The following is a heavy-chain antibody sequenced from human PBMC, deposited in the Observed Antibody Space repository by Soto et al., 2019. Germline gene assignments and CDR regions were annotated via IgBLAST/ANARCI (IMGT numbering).Heavy chain of an antibody. Sequence: QVQLVEAGGGVVQPGRALRLSCAASGFSFNTSGMHWVRQAPGKGLEWVAVIAFDGSQEFYGDSVRGRFTISRVNSKNTLFLQMKCLTPEDTAVYYCATKVRVTNYLYYGMDVWGQGTTVTVS. CDR1: GFSFNTSG. CDR3: ATKVRVTNYLYYGMDV. CDR2: IAFDGSQE. V-gene: IGHV3-30*03. D-gene: IGHD2-21*02. J-gene: IGHJ6*02.